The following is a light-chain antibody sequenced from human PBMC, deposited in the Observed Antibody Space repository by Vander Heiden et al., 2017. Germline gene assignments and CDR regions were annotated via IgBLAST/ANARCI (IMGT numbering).Light chain of an antibody. V-gene: IGKV2-28*01. CDR1: QSVRHSIGYNE. CDR2: LGS. Sequence: DIVMTQSPLSLPVTPGEPASISCRSSQSVRHSIGYNELDWYLQKPGQSPQLLIYLGSNRASGVPNRFSGSGSGTDFTLKISRVEAEDVGVYYCMQALQTPPTFGQGTRLEIK. J-gene: IGKJ5*01. CDR3: MQALQTPPT.